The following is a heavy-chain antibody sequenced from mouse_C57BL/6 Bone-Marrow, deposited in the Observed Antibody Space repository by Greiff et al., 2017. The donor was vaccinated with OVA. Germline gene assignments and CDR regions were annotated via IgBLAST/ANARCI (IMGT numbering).Heavy chain of an antibody. CDR1: GFTFSSYG. D-gene: IGHD2-5*01. Sequence: EVKLMESGGDLVKPGGSLKLSCAASGFTFSSYGMSWVRQTPDKRLEWVATISSGGSYTYYPDSVKGRFTISRDNAKNTLYLQMSSLKSEDTAMYYCARQGAYSNYPYYFDYWGQGTTLTVSS. J-gene: IGHJ2*01. CDR2: ISSGGSYT. CDR3: ARQGAYSNYPYYFDY. V-gene: IGHV5-6*01.